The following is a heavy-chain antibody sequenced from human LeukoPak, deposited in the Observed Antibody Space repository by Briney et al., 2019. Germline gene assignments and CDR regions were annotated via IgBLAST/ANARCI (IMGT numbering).Heavy chain of an antibody. V-gene: IGHV1-69*05. Sequence: ASVKVSCTASGGTFSSYAISWVRQAPGQGRERMGGIIPIFGTANYAQKFQGRVTITTDESTSTAYMELSSLRSEDTAVYYCARRRGQFNWFDPWGQGTLVTVSS. CDR1: GGTFSSYA. CDR2: IIPIFGTA. CDR3: ARRRGQFNWFDP. J-gene: IGHJ5*02.